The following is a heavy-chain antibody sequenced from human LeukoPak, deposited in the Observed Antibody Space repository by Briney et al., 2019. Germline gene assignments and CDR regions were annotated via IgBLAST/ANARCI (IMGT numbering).Heavy chain of an antibody. CDR1: GFTFSSYS. CDR2: ISSSSSTI. J-gene: IGHJ4*02. CDR3: ARDGITIFGVVIPFDY. V-gene: IGHV3-48*01. Sequence: GGSLRLSCAASGFTFSSYSMNWVRQAPGKGLEWVSYISSSSSTIYYADSAKGRFTISRDNAKNSLNLQMNSLRAEDTAVYYCARDGITIFGVVIPFDYWGQGTLVTVSS. D-gene: IGHD3-3*01.